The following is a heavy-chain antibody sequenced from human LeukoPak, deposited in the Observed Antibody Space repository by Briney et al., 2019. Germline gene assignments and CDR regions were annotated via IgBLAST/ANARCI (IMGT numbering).Heavy chain of an antibody. D-gene: IGHD5-12*01. CDR3: ATTGYSSHWEYF. CDR1: GYSLTSYW. Sequence: GESLKISCQISGYSLTSYWIGWARQMPGKGLEWMGIINPSDFDTLYSPSFQGHVTISLDRSISTAYLHWTSLEPSDTATYYCATTGYSSHWEYFWGQGTLVTVSS. V-gene: IGHV5-51*01. J-gene: IGHJ4*02. CDR2: INPSDFDT.